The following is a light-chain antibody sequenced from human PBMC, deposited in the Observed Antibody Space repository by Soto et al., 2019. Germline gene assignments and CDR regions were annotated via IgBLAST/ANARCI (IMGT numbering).Light chain of an antibody. CDR3: SSYSSTTTLVV. CDR2: DVN. CDR1: SSDFSGYNY. Sequence: QSALTQPASVSGSPGQSITLSCGATSSDFSGYNYVSWYQQHPREAPKLIIYDVNNRPSGVSNRFSGSTSGNTTSLPISGLQADDEADSYCSSYSSTTTLVVFGTGTKVPVL. V-gene: IGLV2-14*03. J-gene: IGLJ1*01.